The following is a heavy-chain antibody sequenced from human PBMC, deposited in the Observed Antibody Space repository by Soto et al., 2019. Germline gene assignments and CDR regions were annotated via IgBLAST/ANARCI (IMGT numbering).Heavy chain of an antibody. CDR2: IYYSGST. Sequence: SETLSLTCTVSGGSISSGGYYWSWIRQHPGKGLEWIGYIYYSGSTYYNPSLKSRVTISVDTSKNQFSLKLSSVTAADTAVYYCARGVLDPEYGDYDSDAFDIWGQGTMVTVSS. V-gene: IGHV4-31*03. CDR3: ARGVLDPEYGDYDSDAFDI. J-gene: IGHJ3*02. CDR1: GGSISSGGYY. D-gene: IGHD4-17*01.